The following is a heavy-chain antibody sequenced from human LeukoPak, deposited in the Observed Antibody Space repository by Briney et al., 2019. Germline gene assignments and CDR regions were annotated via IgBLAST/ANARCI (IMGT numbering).Heavy chain of an antibody. V-gene: IGHV3-30*03. Sequence: GRSLRLSCAASGFNFSSYGMHWVRQAPGKGLEWVAVISYDGSNKYYADSVTGRFTISRDNSKNTLYLQMNSLRAEDTAVYYCSGNYYDSSSYYHYGDYFDYWGQGTLVTVSS. CDR1: GFNFSSYG. D-gene: IGHD3-22*01. CDR3: SGNYYDSSSYYHYGDYFDY. J-gene: IGHJ4*02. CDR2: ISYDGSNK.